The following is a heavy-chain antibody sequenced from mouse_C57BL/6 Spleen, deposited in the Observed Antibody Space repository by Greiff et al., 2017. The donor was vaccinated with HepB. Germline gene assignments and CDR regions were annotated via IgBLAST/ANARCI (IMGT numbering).Heavy chain of an antibody. Sequence: DVHLVESGEGLVKPGGSLKLSCAASGFTFSSYAMSWVRQTPEKRLEWVAYISSGGDYIYYADTVEGRFTISRDDARNTLYLQMSSLKSEDTAMYYCTRDLTGTEFDYWGQGTTLTVSS. V-gene: IGHV5-9-1*02. CDR2: ISSGGDYI. CDR1: GFTFSSYA. CDR3: TRDLTGTEFDY. D-gene: IGHD4-1*01. J-gene: IGHJ2*01.